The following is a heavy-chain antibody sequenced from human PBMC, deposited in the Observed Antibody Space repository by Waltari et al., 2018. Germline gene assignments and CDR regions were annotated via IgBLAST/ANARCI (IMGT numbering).Heavy chain of an antibody. CDR3: ARVRIAVGATIDF. CDR2: INSNNGGT. D-gene: IGHD1-26*01. Sequence: QVQLVQSGAEVKKPGASVKVSCKSSGYTFTDYYIQWVRQAPGQGLEWMGWINSNNGGTNYAQKVRGRITITRDTSISAAYMELSSLTSGDAAIYYCARVRIAVGATIDFWGQGTLVAVSS. J-gene: IGHJ4*02. CDR1: GYTFTDYY. V-gene: IGHV1-2*02.